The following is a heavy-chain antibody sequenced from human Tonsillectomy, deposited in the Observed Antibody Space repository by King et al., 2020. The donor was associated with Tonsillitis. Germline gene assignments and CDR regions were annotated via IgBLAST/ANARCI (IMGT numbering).Heavy chain of an antibody. CDR3: ARREWKLGGLGP. Sequence: QLQESGPGLVKPSETLSLTCTVSGGSISSGSYYWAWIRQPPGKGLEWIGTIYYSGSTYYDPSLKSRVTMSVDTSNNQFSLRLTSVTAADTAVYYCARREWKLGGLGPWGQGTLVTVSS. CDR2: IYYSGST. D-gene: IGHD1-26*01. J-gene: IGHJ5*02. V-gene: IGHV4-39*01. CDR1: GGSISSGSYY.